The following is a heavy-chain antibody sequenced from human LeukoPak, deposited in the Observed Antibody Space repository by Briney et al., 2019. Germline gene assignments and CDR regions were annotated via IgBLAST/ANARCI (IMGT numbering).Heavy chain of an antibody. Sequence: GGSLRLSCVASGFTFSSYWMHWVRQDPGKGLVWVSRINGDGRNINYADSVRGRFTISRDNAKNTLYLQMNSLRAEDTAVYYCAKGTVTVPAVVDYRGQGTLVTVSS. V-gene: IGHV3-74*01. D-gene: IGHD2-2*01. J-gene: IGHJ4*02. CDR3: AKGTVTVPAVVDY. CDR2: INGDGRNI. CDR1: GFTFSSYW.